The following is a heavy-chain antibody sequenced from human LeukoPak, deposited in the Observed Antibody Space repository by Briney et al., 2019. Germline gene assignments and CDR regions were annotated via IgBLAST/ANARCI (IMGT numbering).Heavy chain of an antibody. CDR2: ISGSGGST. CDR3: ANYVRDGYTSWFDT. J-gene: IGHJ5*02. V-gene: IGHV3-23*01. CDR1: GFTFSSYA. Sequence: GGSLRLSCAASGFTFSSYAMSWVRQAPGKGLEWVSAISGSGGSTYYADSVKGRFTISRDNSKKTLYLQMNSLRAEDTAVYYCANYVRDGYTSWFDTWGQGTLVTVSS. D-gene: IGHD5-18*01.